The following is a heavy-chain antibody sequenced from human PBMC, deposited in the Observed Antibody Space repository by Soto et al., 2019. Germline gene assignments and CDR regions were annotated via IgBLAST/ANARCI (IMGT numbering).Heavy chain of an antibody. Sequence: GESLKISCKGSGYSFTNYWIGWVRQMPGKGLDWVGIIFPTDSDTRYSPSFQGQVTISADKSISTAYLQWSSLKASDTAMYYCARWSGQWLAKFDYWGQGTLVTVSS. D-gene: IGHD6-19*01. CDR3: ARWSGQWLAKFDY. CDR2: IFPTDSDT. J-gene: IGHJ4*02. V-gene: IGHV5-51*01. CDR1: GYSFTNYW.